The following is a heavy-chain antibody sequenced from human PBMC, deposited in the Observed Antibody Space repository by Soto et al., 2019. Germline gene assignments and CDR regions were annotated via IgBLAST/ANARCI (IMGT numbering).Heavy chain of an antibody. CDR1: GYTFTSYG. V-gene: IGHV1-18*01. CDR2: ISAYNGNT. J-gene: IGHJ6*02. Sequence: QVQLVQSGAEVKKPGASVKVSCKASGYTFTSYGISWVRQAPGQGLEWMGWISAYNGNTNYAQKLQGRVTMTADTSTSTAYMELRSLRSDDTAVYYCAGYYYGSGSYTHGMDVWGQGTTVTVSS. CDR3: AGYYYGSGSYTHGMDV. D-gene: IGHD3-10*01.